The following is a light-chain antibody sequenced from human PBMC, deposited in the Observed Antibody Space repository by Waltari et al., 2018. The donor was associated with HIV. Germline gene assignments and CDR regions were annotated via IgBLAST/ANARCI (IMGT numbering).Light chain of an antibody. J-gene: IGLJ3*02. CDR3: CSYAGSSTWV. CDR2: EVS. V-gene: IGLV2-23*02. CDR1: SSDVGSYNL. Sequence: QSALTQPASVSGSPGQSITISCTGTSSDVGSYNLVSWYQQPPGKAPKLMIYEVSKRPSGVSNRVSGSKSGNTASLTISGLQAEDEADYYCCSYAGSSTWVFGGGTKLTVL.